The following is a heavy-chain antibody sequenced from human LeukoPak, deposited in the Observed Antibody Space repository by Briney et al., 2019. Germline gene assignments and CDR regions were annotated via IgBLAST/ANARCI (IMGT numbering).Heavy chain of an antibody. Sequence: KTSETLSLTCTVSGGSISSYYWSWIRQPPGKGLEWIGYIYYSGSTNYNPSHKSRVTISVDTSKNQFSLKLSSVTAADTAVYYCARVRGYDSGGFDYWGQGTLVTVSS. CDR3: ARVRGYDSGGFDY. J-gene: IGHJ4*02. CDR2: IYYSGST. CDR1: GGSISSYY. D-gene: IGHD5-12*01. V-gene: IGHV4-59*01.